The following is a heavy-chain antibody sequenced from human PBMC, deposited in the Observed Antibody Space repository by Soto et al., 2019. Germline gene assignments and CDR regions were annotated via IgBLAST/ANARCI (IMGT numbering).Heavy chain of an antibody. V-gene: IGHV1-18*01. CDR1: GYTFTTYG. D-gene: IGHD2-15*01. J-gene: IGHJ4*02. Sequence: ASVKVSFKASGYTFTTYGISWVRQAPGQGLEWMGWISAYNGNTNYAQKLQGRVTMTTDTSTSTAYMELRSLRSDDTAVYYCARDHGYCSGGTCYPRYWGQGTLVTVSS. CDR3: ARDHGYCSGGTCYPRY. CDR2: ISAYNGNT.